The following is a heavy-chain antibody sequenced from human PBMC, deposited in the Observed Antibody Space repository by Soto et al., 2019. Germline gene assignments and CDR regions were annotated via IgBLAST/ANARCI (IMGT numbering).Heavy chain of an antibody. D-gene: IGHD1-26*01. V-gene: IGHV4-59*08. J-gene: IGHJ4*02. CDR1: GGSISSYY. CDR3: ARRGVGGWIDY. Sequence: QVQLQESGPGLVKPSETLSLTCTVSGGSISSYYWRWIRQPPGKGLEWIGYIYYSGSTNYNPSLKSRVTISVETSKNQFSLKVSSVTAADTAVYYCARRGVGGWIDYWGQGTLVTVSS. CDR2: IYYSGST.